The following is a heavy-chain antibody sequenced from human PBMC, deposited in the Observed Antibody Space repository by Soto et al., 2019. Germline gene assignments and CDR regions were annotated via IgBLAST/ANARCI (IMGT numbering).Heavy chain of an antibody. Sequence: ASVKVSCKASGYTFTSYYMHWVRQAPGQGLEWMGIINPSGGSTSYAQKFQGRVTMTGDTSTSTVYMELSSLRSEDTAVYYCARAPVLTGTAGCDYFDCWGQGTLVTVSS. CDR3: ARAPVLTGTAGCDYFDC. J-gene: IGHJ4*02. V-gene: IGHV1-46*01. D-gene: IGHD1-20*01. CDR2: INPSGGST. CDR1: GYTFTSYY.